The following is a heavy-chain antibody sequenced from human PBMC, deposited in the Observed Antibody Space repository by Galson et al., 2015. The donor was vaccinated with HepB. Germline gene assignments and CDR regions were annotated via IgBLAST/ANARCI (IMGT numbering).Heavy chain of an antibody. CDR2: ISVYSGNT. J-gene: IGHJ4*02. V-gene: IGHV1-18*01. D-gene: IGHD6-6*01. CDR1: GFSFSNYG. Sequence: SVKVSCKASGFSFSNYGISWVRQAPGQGLEWMGWISVYSGNTNYAQKFQGRVTMTTDTYTSTAYMELRSLRYADTAMYYCARARYSTSPPDNWGQGTLVTVSS. CDR3: ARARYSTSPPDN.